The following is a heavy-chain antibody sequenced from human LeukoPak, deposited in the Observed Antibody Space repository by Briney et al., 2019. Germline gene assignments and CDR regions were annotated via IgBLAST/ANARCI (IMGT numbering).Heavy chain of an antibody. CDR3: AKGSSNSRPYHFDY. CDR1: GFTFSNYV. J-gene: IGHJ4*02. D-gene: IGHD1-1*01. V-gene: IGHV3-23*01. CDR2: ITGSSDST. Sequence: PGGSLRLSCAASGFTFSNYVMSWVRQAPGKGLEWVSAITGSSDSTYYADSVKGRFTSSRDNSKSTLFLQMNSLRAEDTAINYCAKGSSNSRPYHFDYWGQGTLATVSS.